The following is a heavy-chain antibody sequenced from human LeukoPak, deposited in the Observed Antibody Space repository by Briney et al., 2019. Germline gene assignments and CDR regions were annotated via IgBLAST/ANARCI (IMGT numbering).Heavy chain of an antibody. D-gene: IGHD2-2*01. CDR1: GLIFSDYG. CDR2: IWYDGSKE. J-gene: IGHJ4*02. V-gene: IGHV3-33*01. CDR3: ARDECSTTSCYGY. Sequence: SGGSLRLSCATSGLIFSDYGMHWVRQAPGRGLEWVAVIWYDGSKEYYADSVKGQFTISRDSSKSTVYLQMNSLRAEDTAVYYCARDECSTTSCYGYWGQGTLVTVSS.